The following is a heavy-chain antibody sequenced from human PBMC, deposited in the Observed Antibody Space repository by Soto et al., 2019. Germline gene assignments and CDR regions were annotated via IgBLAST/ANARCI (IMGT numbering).Heavy chain of an antibody. Sequence: PGGSLRLSCSASGFTFSNYDMVWVRQAPGKGLEYISAITSHGHITYYADSVKGRFTISRDNSKNTLYLQMNSLRAEDTAVYYCAGGGYCISTSCYLNWFDPWGQGTLVTVSS. D-gene: IGHD2-2*01. CDR1: GFTFSNYD. V-gene: IGHV3-64*04. J-gene: IGHJ5*02. CDR3: AGGGYCISTSCYLNWFDP. CDR2: ITSHGHIT.